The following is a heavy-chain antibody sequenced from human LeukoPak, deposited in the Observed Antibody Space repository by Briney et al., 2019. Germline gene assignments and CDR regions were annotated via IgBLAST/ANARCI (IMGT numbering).Heavy chain of an antibody. J-gene: IGHJ4*02. CDR1: GYTFTGYY. D-gene: IGHD1-26*01. CDR3: ARGRLRGSYFNLTDY. V-gene: IGHV1-2*02. CDR2: INPNSGGT. Sequence: RRASVKVSCKASGYTFTGYYMHWVRQAPGQGLEWMGWINPNSGGTNYAQKFQGRVTMTRDTSISTAYMELSRLRSDDTAVYYCARGRLRGSYFNLTDYWGQGTLVTVFS.